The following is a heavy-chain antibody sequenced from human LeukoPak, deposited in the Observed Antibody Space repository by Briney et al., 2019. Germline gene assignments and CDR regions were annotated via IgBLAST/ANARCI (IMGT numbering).Heavy chain of an antibody. D-gene: IGHD3-10*01. CDR1: GGSISSYY. CDR3: ARENYYYGSDELLYYFDY. V-gene: IGHV4-4*07. Sequence: SETLSLTCTVSGGSISSYYWSWIRQPAGKGLEWIGRIYTSGSTNYNPSLKSRVTMSVDTPKNQFSLKLSSVTAADTAVYYCARENYYYGSDELLYYFDYWGQGTLVTVSS. CDR2: IYTSGST. J-gene: IGHJ4*02.